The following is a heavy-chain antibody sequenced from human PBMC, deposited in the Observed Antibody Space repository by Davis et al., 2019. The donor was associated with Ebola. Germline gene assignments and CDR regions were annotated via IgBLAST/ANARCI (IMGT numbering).Heavy chain of an antibody. CDR2: ISYDGSNK. CDR1: GFTFSSYG. Sequence: GGSLRLSCAASGFTFSSYGMHWVRQAPGKGLEWVAVISYDGSNKYYADSVKGRFTISRDNSKNTLYLQMNSLRAEDTAVYYCVRGWTQLWPNDYWGQGTLVTVSS. J-gene: IGHJ4*02. V-gene: IGHV3-30*03. CDR3: VRGWTQLWPNDY. D-gene: IGHD5-18*01.